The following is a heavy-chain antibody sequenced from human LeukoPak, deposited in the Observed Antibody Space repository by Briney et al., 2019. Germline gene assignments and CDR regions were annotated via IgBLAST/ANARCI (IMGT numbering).Heavy chain of an antibody. D-gene: IGHD1-26*01. CDR2: IYYSGST. CDR3: AREERRVAALDY. J-gene: IGHJ4*02. Sequence: PSETLSLTCTVSGGSISSYYWSWIRQPPGKGLEWIGYIYYSGSTNYNPSLKSRVTISVDTSKNQFSLKLSSVTAADTAVYYCAREERRVAALDYWGQRTLVTVSS. CDR1: GGSISSYY. V-gene: IGHV4-59*01.